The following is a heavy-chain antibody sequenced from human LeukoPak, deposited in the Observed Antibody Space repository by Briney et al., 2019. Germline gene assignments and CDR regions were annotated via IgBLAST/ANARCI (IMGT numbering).Heavy chain of an antibody. V-gene: IGHV4-59*08. Sequence: PSETLSLTCTVSGGSISSYYWSWIRQPPGKGLEWIGYIYYSGSTNYNPSLKSRVTISVDTSKNQFSLKLSSVTAADTAVYYCARRGYHILTGYYLDYFDYWGQGTLVTLSS. J-gene: IGHJ4*02. CDR2: IYYSGST. CDR3: ARRGYHILTGYYLDYFDY. D-gene: IGHD3-9*01. CDR1: GGSISSYY.